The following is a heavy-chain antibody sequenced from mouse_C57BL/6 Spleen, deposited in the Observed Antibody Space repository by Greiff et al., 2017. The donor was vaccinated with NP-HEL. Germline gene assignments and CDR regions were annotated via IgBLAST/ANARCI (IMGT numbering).Heavy chain of an antibody. CDR1: GFTFSDYG. Sequence: EVQRVESGGGLVKPGGSLKLSCAASGFTFSDYGMHWVRQAPEKGLEWVAYISSGSSTIYYADTVKGRFTISRDNAKNTLFLQMTSLRSEDTAMYYCARESYGNYEDYFDYWGQGTTLTVSS. D-gene: IGHD2-1*01. J-gene: IGHJ2*01. V-gene: IGHV5-17*01. CDR2: ISSGSSTI. CDR3: ARESYGNYEDYFDY.